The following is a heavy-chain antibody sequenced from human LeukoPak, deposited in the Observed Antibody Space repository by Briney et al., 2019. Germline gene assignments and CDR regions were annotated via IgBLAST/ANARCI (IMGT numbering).Heavy chain of an antibody. Sequence: PGGSLRLSCVASGFTFSSYGMHWVRQAPGKGLEWVAFIRYDGSNKYYADSVKGRFTISRDNSKNTLYLQMNSLRAEDTAVYYCAKDPTSNYYDFWSGYYEDYWGQGTLVTVSS. V-gene: IGHV3-30*02. CDR2: IRYDGSNK. J-gene: IGHJ4*02. D-gene: IGHD3-3*01. CDR1: GFTFSSYG. CDR3: AKDPTSNYYDFWSGYYEDY.